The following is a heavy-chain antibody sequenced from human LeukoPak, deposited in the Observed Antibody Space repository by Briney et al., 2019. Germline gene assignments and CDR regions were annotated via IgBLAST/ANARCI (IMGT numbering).Heavy chain of an antibody. CDR1: GFTFSSYE. J-gene: IGHJ4*02. D-gene: IGHD3-9*01. Sequence: GGSLRLSCAASGFTFSSYEMNWVRQAPGKGLEWVSYISSSGSTIYYADSVKGRFTISRDNAKNSLYLQMNSLRAEDTAVYYCAREPDYDILTGYYVEARQYYFDYWGQGTLVTVSS. CDR3: AREPDYDILTGYYVEARQYYFDY. CDR2: ISSSGSTI. V-gene: IGHV3-48*03.